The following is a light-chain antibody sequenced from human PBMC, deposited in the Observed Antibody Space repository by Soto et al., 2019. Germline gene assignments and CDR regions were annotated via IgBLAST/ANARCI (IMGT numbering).Light chain of an antibody. CDR3: QSYDSSLSGPSYV. CDR1: SSNIGAGYD. J-gene: IGLJ1*01. Sequence: QPVLTQPPSVSWAPGQRVTISCTGSSSNIGAGYDVHWYQQLPGTAPKLLIYGNSNRPSGVPDRFSGSKSGTSASLAITGLQAEDEADYYCQSYDSSLSGPSYVFGTGTKLTVL. CDR2: GNS. V-gene: IGLV1-40*01.